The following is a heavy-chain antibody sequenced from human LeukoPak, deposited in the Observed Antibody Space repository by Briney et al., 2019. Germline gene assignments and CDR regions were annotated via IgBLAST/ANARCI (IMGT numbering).Heavy chain of an antibody. CDR1: GFTFSSYS. V-gene: IGHV3-30*02. D-gene: IGHD2-2*02. CDR2: IRYDGSNK. CDR3: AKDPRYCSSTSCYNYYYYYYMDV. J-gene: IGHJ6*03. Sequence: AGGSLRLSCAASGFTFSSYSMNWVRQAPGKGLEWVAFIRYDGSNKYYADSVKGRFTVSRDNSKNTLYLQMNSLRAEDTAVYYCAKDPRYCSSTSCYNYYYYYYMDVWGKGTTVTVSS.